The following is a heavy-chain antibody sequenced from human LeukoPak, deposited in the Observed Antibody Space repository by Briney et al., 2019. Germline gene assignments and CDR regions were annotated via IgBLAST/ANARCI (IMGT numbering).Heavy chain of an antibody. D-gene: IGHD6-13*01. CDR1: GFTFRDYA. J-gene: IGHJ5*02. CDR3: AKFSHSSWSDGNP. Sequence: GGSLRLSCTGFGFTFRDYAVSWVRQAPGKGLEWVSAISGSGGSTYYADSVKGRFTISRDNSKNTLYLQMNSLRAEDTAVYYCAKFSHSSWSDGNPWGQGTLVTVSS. V-gene: IGHV3-23*01. CDR2: ISGSGGST.